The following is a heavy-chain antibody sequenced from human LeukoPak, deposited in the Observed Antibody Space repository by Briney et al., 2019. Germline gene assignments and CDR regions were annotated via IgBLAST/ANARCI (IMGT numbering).Heavy chain of an antibody. CDR3: AKDTSIGKYCTNGVCSPFDY. V-gene: IGHV3-23*01. CDR1: GFTFSSYA. CDR2: ISDSGDYT. J-gene: IGHJ4*02. Sequence: GGSLRLSCAGSGFTFSSYAMIWVRQAPGQGLEWVSVISDSGDYTSYADSVRGRFTISRDNSRNTLYLQMISLRPEDTAVYYCAKDTSIGKYCTNGVCSPFDYWGKGTLVTVSS. D-gene: IGHD2-8*01.